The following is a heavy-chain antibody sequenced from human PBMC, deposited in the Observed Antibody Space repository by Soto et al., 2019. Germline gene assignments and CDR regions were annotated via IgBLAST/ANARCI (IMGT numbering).Heavy chain of an antibody. Sequence: QVTLKESGPVLVKPTETLTLTCTVSGFSLSNAGMGVSWIRQPPGKALELLAHIFSNDERRFSTSLKNRLSISKDTSNSQVVLIMTNMDPVDTATYYCAQTEDGGRSRTPAGWFDAWGQGTLVTVSS. D-gene: IGHD2-15*01. CDR3: AQTEDGGRSRTPAGWFDA. CDR2: IFSNDER. J-gene: IGHJ5*02. CDR1: GFSLSNAGMG. V-gene: IGHV2-26*01.